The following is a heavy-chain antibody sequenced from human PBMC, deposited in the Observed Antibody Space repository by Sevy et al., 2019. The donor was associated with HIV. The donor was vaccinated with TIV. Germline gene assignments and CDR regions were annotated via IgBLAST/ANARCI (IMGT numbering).Heavy chain of an antibody. V-gene: IGHV3-30-3*01. CDR1: GFTFSSYA. Sequence: GGSLRFSCAASGFTFSSYAMHWVRQAPGKGLEWVAVISYDGSNKYYADSVKGRFTISRDNSKNTLYLQMNSLRAEDTAVYYCAREGYSSGWHDAFDIWGQGTMVTVSS. J-gene: IGHJ3*02. D-gene: IGHD6-19*01. CDR3: AREGYSSGWHDAFDI. CDR2: ISYDGSNK.